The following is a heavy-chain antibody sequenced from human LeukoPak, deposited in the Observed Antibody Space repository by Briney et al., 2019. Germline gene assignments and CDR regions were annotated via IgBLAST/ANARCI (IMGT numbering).Heavy chain of an antibody. V-gene: IGHV3-23*01. CDR2: ISGSGGST. Sequence: GGSLRLPCAASGFTFSSYAMSWVRQAPGKGLEWVSSISGSGGSTYYADSVKGRFTISRDNSKNTLYLQMNSLRAEDTAVYYCATPPTVTRNYWGQGTLVTVSS. CDR3: ATPPTVTRNY. J-gene: IGHJ4*02. D-gene: IGHD4-17*01. CDR1: GFTFSSYA.